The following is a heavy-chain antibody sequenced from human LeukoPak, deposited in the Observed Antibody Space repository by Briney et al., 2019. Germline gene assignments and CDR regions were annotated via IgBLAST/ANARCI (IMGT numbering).Heavy chain of an antibody. CDR2: FDPEDGET. V-gene: IGHV1-24*01. J-gene: IGHJ5*02. D-gene: IGHD2-2*01. CDR3: ATVIPSYIVVPPATRVWNPPPNWFDP. CDR1: GYTLTELS. Sequence: GASVKVSCKVSGYTLTELSMHWVRQAPGKGLEWMGGFDPEDGETIYAQKFQGRVTMTEDTSTDTAYMELSSLRSEDTAVYYCATVIPSYIVVPPATRVWNPPPNWFDPWGQGTLVTVSS.